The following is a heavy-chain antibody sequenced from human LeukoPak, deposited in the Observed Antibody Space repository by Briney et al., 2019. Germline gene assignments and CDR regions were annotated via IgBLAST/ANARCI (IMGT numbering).Heavy chain of an antibody. Sequence: PGGSLRLSCAASGFTFSNAWMSWVRQAPGKGLEWVGRIKSKTDGGTTDYAAPVKGRFTTSRDDSKNTLYLQMNSLKTEDTAVYYCTTDPRSTSCYGGGVCAFDIWGQGTMVTVSS. V-gene: IGHV3-15*01. CDR3: TTDPRSTSCYGGGVCAFDI. D-gene: IGHD2-2*01. CDR1: GFTFSNAW. CDR2: IKSKTDGGTT. J-gene: IGHJ3*02.